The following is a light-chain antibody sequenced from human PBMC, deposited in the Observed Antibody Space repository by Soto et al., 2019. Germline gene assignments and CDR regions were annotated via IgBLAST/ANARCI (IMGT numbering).Light chain of an antibody. CDR1: SSDVGGYNY. CDR3: SSYTRSSTYV. CDR2: DVS. V-gene: IGLV2-14*01. J-gene: IGLJ1*01. Sequence: QSALTQPPSASGSPGQSVTISCTGTSSDVGGYNYVSWYQQHPGRAPKLMIYDVSNRPSGVSNRFSGSKSGNTASLTISGPQAEDEADYYCSSYTRSSTYVFGTGTKVTVL.